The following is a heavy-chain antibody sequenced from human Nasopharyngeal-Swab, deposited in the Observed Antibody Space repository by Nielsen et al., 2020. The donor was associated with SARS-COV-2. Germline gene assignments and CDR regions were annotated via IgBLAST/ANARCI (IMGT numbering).Heavy chain of an antibody. CDR3: ARGIVGDYYYGMDV. Sequence: ESLKISCAASGFTVSSNYMSWVRQAPGKGLEWVSVIYSGGSTYYADSVKGRFTISRDNSKNTLYLQMNSLRAEDTAVYYCARGIVGDYYYGMDVWGQGTTVTVSS. D-gene: IGHD2/OR15-2a*01. J-gene: IGHJ6*02. CDR1: GFTVSSNY. V-gene: IGHV3-66*01. CDR2: IYSGGST.